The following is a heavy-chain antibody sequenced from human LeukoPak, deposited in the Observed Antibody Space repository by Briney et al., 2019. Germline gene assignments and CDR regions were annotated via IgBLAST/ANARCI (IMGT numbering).Heavy chain of an antibody. V-gene: IGHV3-30*18. CDR3: AKDGYPLGYCSSTSCPYYFNY. D-gene: IGHD2-2*01. CDR2: ISYDGSDK. Sequence: GGSLRLSCAASGFTFSSYGMHWVRQAPGKGLEWVAVISYDGSDKYYADSVKGRFTISRDNSKNTLYLQMNSLRTEDTAVHYCAKDGYPLGYCSSTSCPYYFNYWGQGTLVTVSS. CDR1: GFTFSSYG. J-gene: IGHJ4*02.